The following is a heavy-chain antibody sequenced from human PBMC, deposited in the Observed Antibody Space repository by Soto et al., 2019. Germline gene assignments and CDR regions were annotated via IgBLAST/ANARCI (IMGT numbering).Heavy chain of an antibody. CDR1: GGTFSSYA. CDR3: ARALSNYVEFDY. Sequence: SVKVSCKASGGTFSSYAISWVRQAPGQGLEWMGGIIPIFGTANYAQKFQGRVTITADKSTSTAYMELSSLRSEDTAVYYCARALSNYVEFDYWGQGTLVTVSS. V-gene: IGHV1-69*06. J-gene: IGHJ4*02. D-gene: IGHD4-4*01. CDR2: IIPIFGTA.